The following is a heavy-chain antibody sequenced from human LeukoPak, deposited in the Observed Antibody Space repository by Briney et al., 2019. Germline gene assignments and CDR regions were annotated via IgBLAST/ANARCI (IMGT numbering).Heavy chain of an antibody. CDR3: AKPNWNLESDWFDP. CDR1: GFTFSSYA. Sequence: GGSLRLSCAASGFTFSSYAMQWVRQAPGKGLEWVSGISGSGTSTYYADSVKGRFTISRDNSKSTLFLQMNSLRAEDTAVYYCAKPNWNLESDWFDPWGQGTLVTVSS. CDR2: ISGSGTST. J-gene: IGHJ5*02. V-gene: IGHV3-23*01. D-gene: IGHD1-1*01.